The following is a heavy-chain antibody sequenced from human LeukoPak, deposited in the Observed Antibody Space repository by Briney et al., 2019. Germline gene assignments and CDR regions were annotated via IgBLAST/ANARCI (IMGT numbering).Heavy chain of an antibody. CDR3: ARGGYYYDSSGYYPLY. V-gene: IGHV1-18*01. Sequence: ASVKVSCKASGYTFTSYGISWVRQAPGQGLEWMGWISAYNGNTNYAQKLQGRVTMTTDTSTSTAYMELRGLRSDDTAVYYCARGGYYYDSSGYYPLYWGQGTLVTVSS. CDR2: ISAYNGNT. CDR1: GYTFTSYG. D-gene: IGHD3-22*01. J-gene: IGHJ4*02.